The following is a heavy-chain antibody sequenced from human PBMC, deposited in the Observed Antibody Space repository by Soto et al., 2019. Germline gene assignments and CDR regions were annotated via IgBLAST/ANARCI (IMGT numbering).Heavy chain of an antibody. Sequence: SETLSLTCTVSGGSISSYYWSWIRQPPGKGLEWIGYIYYSGSTNYNPSLKSRVTISVDTSKNQFSLKLSSVTAADTAVYYCARLQGYSSSYFDYWGQGTLVTVSS. D-gene: IGHD6-6*01. CDR1: GGSISSYY. CDR3: ARLQGYSSSYFDY. CDR2: IYYSGST. V-gene: IGHV4-59*08. J-gene: IGHJ4*02.